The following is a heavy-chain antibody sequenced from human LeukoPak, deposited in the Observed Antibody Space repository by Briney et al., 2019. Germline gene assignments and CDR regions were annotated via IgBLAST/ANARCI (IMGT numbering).Heavy chain of an antibody. CDR3: ARAGYSYGTGYYFDY. CDR1: GGSISSYY. J-gene: IGHJ4*02. V-gene: IGHV4-59*01. D-gene: IGHD5-18*01. CDR2: IYYTGAT. Sequence: SETLSLTCTVSGGSISSYYWSWIRLPPGKGLEWIGYIYYTGATYYNPSLKSRVTISLDTSKKQFSLKLSSVTAADAAVYYYARAGYSYGTGYYFDYWGQGALVTVSS.